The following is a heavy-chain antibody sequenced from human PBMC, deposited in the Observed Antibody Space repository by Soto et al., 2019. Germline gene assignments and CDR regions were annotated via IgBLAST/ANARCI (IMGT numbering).Heavy chain of an antibody. J-gene: IGHJ4*02. V-gene: IGHV1-3*01. CDR1: GYTFTNYA. Sequence: ASVKVSCKTSGYTFTNYAMHWVRQAPGQSLEWMGWINGGNANTKYSQNFQGRITITRDTSATTAYMELSSLRSEGTAVYYCARDFGAARSFDYWGQGTLVTVSS. D-gene: IGHD6-6*01. CDR3: ARDFGAARSFDY. CDR2: INGGNANT.